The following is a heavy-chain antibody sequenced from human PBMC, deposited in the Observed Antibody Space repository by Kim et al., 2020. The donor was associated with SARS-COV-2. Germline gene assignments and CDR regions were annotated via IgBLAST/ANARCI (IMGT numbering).Heavy chain of an antibody. CDR3: ARVGWLDNWNHGADYYYGMDV. D-gene: IGHD1-20*01. J-gene: IGHJ6*02. CDR2: ISAYNGNT. Sequence: ASVMVSCKASGYTFTSYGISWVRQAPGQGLEWMGWISAYNGNTNYAQKLQGRVTMTTDTSTSTAYMELRSLRSDDTAVYYCARVGWLDNWNHGADYYYGMDVWGQGTTVTVSS. CDR1: GYTFTSYG. V-gene: IGHV1-18*01.